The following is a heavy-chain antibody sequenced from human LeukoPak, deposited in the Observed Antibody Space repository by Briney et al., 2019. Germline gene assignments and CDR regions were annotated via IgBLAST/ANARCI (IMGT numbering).Heavy chain of an antibody. CDR3: ARDQVLRLVGDS. CDR1: GFTFDTHH. D-gene: IGHD6-19*01. CDR2: ITGSGGTT. V-gene: IGHV3-23*01. Sequence: GGSLRLSCAASGFTFDTHHMSWVRQAPGKGLEWLSDITGSGGTTHYSDSVTGRFTISRDNSKNTLYLQMDSLRVEDTAVYYCARDQVLRLVGDSWGQGTLVSVSS. J-gene: IGHJ4*02.